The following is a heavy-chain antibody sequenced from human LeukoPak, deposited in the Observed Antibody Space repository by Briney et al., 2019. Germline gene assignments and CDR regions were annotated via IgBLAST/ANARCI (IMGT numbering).Heavy chain of an antibody. CDR2: IYYSGST. J-gene: IGHJ5*02. CDR1: GGSISSGVYY. D-gene: IGHD6-13*01. CDR3: ARGLVVPAARIAAAGTGALVWFDP. Sequence: SETQSLTCTVSGGSISSGVYYWSWIRQHPGKGLEWIGYIYYSGSTYYNPSLKSRVTISVDTSKNQFSLKLSSVTAADTAVYYCARGLVVPAARIAAAGTGALVWFDPWGQGTLVTVSS. V-gene: IGHV4-31*03.